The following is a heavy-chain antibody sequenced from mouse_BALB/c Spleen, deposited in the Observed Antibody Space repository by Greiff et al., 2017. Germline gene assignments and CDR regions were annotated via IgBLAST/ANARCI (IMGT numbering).Heavy chain of an antibody. V-gene: IGHV1-47*01. Sequence: QVQLQQSGAELVKPGASVKMSCKAFGYTFTTYPIEWMKQNHGKSLEWIGNFHPYNDDTKYNEKFKGKANLTVEKSSSTVYLELSRLTSDDSAVYYCARGGYYDYYAMDYWGQGTSVTVSS. J-gene: IGHJ4*01. CDR3: ARGGYYDYYAMDY. D-gene: IGHD2-3*01. CDR1: GYTFTTYP. CDR2: FHPYNDDT.